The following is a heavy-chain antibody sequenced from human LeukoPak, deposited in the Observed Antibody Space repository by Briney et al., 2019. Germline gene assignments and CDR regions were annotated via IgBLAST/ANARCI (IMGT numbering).Heavy chain of an antibody. CDR3: AKDRIRYCSSTSCNDAFDI. J-gene: IGHJ3*02. D-gene: IGHD2-2*01. CDR2: ISWNSGSI. V-gene: IGHV3-9*03. CDR1: GFTFDDYA. Sequence: GRSLRLSCAASGFTFDDYAMHWVRQSPGKGLEWVSGISWNSGSIGYADSVKGRFTISRDNAKNSLYLQMNSLRAEDMAFYYCAKDRIRYCSSTSCNDAFDIWGRGTMVTVSS.